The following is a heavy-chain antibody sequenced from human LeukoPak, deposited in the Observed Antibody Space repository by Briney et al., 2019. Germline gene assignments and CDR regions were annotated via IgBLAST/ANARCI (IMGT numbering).Heavy chain of an antibody. CDR1: GGTFSSYA. D-gene: IGHD1-26*01. CDR3: ARESRDAWEAPDLFDI. CDR2: IIPIFGTA. V-gene: IGHV1-69*13. J-gene: IGHJ3*02. Sequence: GASVRVSCKASGGTFSSYAISGVRQAPGQGLEWMGGIIPIFGTANYAQKFQGRVTITADESTSTAYMELSSLRSEDTAVYYCARESRDAWEAPDLFDIWGQGTMAPVSS.